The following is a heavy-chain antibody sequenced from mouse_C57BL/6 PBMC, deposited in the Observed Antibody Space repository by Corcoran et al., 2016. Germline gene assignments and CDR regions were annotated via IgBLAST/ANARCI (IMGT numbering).Heavy chain of an antibody. CDR3: ARRSDGLDY. Sequence: QLQLVQSGPELKKPGETVRISCKASGYTFTTYGMSWVKQAPGKGLKWMGWINTYSGVPTYADDFKGRFAFSLETSASTAYLQINNLKNEDTATYFCARRSDGLDYCGQGTTLAVSS. D-gene: IGHD3-1*01. CDR1: GYTFTTYG. V-gene: IGHV9-3*01. J-gene: IGHJ2*01. CDR2: INTYSGVP.